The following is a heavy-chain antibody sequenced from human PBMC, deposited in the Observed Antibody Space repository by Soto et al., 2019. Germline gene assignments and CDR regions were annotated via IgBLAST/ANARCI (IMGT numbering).Heavy chain of an antibody. D-gene: IGHD3-10*01. CDR2: GGSGGSR. CDR3: VKFRGRAYPYYYMDV. J-gene: IGHJ6*03. V-gene: IGHV3-23*01. CDR1: GFTFSTYG. Sequence: LRLSCVTSGFTFSTYGMTWVRQAPGKGLEWVSYGGSGGSRYYAESVKGRFTISRDNSKNTLSLEMNSLRAEDTATYYCVKFRGRAYPYYYMDVWGKGTTVTVS.